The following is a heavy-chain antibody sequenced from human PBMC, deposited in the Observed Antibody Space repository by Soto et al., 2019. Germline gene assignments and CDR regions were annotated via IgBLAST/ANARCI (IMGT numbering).Heavy chain of an antibody. CDR2: ISAYNGNT. V-gene: IGHV1-18*01. CDR1: GNTFTSNG. D-gene: IGHD3-9*01. Sequence: ASVKVSCKASGNTFTSNGISWVRQAPGRGLEWMGWISAYNGNTNYAQKLQGRVTMTTDTSTSTAYTELRSLRSHDTAVYYCTRDPGYKCFDPWGQGTLGSVSS. J-gene: IGHJ5*02. CDR3: TRDPGYKCFDP.